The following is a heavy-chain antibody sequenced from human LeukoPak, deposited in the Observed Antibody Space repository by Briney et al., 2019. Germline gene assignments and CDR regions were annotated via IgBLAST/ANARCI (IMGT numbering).Heavy chain of an antibody. V-gene: IGHV1-18*01. D-gene: IGHD2-2*01. CDR1: GYTFTSYG. CDR3: ARDSYRRGTSCYYGLNPSNWFDP. Sequence: ASVKVSCKASGYTFTSYGISWVRQAPGQGLEWMGWISAYNGNTNYAQKLQGRVTMTTDTSTSTAYMELRSLRSDDTAVYYCARDSYRRGTSCYYGLNPSNWFDPWGQGTLVTVSS. J-gene: IGHJ5*02. CDR2: ISAYNGNT.